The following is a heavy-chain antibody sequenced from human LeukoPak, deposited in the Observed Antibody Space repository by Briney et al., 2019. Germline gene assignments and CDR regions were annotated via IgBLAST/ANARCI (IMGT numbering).Heavy chain of an antibody. CDR2: IYYSGST. J-gene: IGHJ4*02. V-gene: IGHV4-59*08. D-gene: IGHD3-22*01. Sequence: SETLSLTCTVSGGSISSYYWSWIRQPPGKGLEWIGYIYYSGSTNYNPSLKSRVTISVDTSKNRFSADTAVYYCARHGGGDSSGYYPGGFDYWGQGTLVTVSS. CDR1: GGSISSYY. CDR3: ARHGGGDSSGYYPGGFDY.